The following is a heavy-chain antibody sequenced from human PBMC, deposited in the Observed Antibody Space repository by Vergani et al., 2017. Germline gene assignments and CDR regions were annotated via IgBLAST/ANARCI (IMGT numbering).Heavy chain of an antibody. V-gene: IGHV3-23*01. CDR2: LSASDRRT. D-gene: IGHD3-9*01. CDR3: ARARCIETCYMSNWLDS. J-gene: IGHJ5*01. Sequence: EVQLLESGGDLVQPGGSLRLSCAASGFTFIMHAMSWVRQAPGKGLEWVSTLSASDRRTHYADSVKGRFSISRDNSKNTLYLQMNSLRVEDTGVYYCARARCIETCYMSNWLDSWGQGTLVTVSS. CDR1: GFTFIMHA.